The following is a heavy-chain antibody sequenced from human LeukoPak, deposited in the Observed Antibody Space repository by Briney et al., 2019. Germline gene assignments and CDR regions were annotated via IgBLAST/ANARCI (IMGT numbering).Heavy chain of an antibody. Sequence: ASVKVSCKASGYTFTGYYMHWVRQAPGQGLEWMGWINPNSGGTNYAQKFQGRVTMTRDTSISTAYMELSRLRSDDTAVYYCARDARGFRVAVVAATEYWGQGTLVTVSS. CDR3: ARDARGFRVAVVAATEY. CDR1: GYTFTGYY. J-gene: IGHJ4*02. V-gene: IGHV1-2*02. D-gene: IGHD2-15*01. CDR2: INPNSGGT.